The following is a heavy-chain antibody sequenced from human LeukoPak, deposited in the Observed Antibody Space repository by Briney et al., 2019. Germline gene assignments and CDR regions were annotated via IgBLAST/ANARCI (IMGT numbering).Heavy chain of an antibody. D-gene: IGHD4-23*01. CDR3: ATGLSENLRWYFGY. V-gene: IGHV3-23*01. CDR2: ISGSGGGT. CDR1: GFTFRNCW. Sequence: AGGSLRLSCATSGFTFRNCWMSWVRQAPGKGLKWVSTISGSGGGTYYADSVKGRFTVSRDNSKNTLFLQMNSLRAEDTAVYYCATGLSENLRWYFGYWGQGTLVTVSS. J-gene: IGHJ4*02.